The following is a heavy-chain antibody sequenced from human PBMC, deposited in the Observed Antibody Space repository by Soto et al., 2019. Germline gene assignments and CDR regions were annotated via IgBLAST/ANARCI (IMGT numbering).Heavy chain of an antibody. J-gene: IGHJ4*02. CDR2: IYYSGST. D-gene: IGHD3-3*01. CDR3: ARLTRFDLYFDY. V-gene: IGHV4-39*01. CDR1: GGSITSSAYF. Sequence: PSETLSLTCTVSGGSITSSAYFWAWIRQPPGKGLEWIGSIYYSGSTYYHPSLKSRVTVSVDTSKNQFSLKLSSVTAADTAVYYCARLTRFDLYFDYWGQGTLVTVSS.